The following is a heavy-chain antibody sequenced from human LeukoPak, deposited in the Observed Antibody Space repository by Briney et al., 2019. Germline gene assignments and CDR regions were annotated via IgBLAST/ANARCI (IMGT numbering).Heavy chain of an antibody. J-gene: IGHJ4*02. Sequence: PGGSLRLSCAASGFTFSSYSTNWVRQAPGKGLEWVSSISSSSSYIYYADSVKGRFTISRDNAKNSLYLQMNSLRAEDTAVYYCAKGRASGSYYLVFDYWGQGTLVTVSS. CDR3: AKGRASGSYYLVFDY. V-gene: IGHV3-21*04. D-gene: IGHD1-26*01. CDR1: GFTFSSYS. CDR2: ISSSSSYI.